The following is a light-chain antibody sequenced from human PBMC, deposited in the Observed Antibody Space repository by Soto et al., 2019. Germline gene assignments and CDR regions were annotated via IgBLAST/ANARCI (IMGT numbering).Light chain of an antibody. Sequence: EVVLTQSPGTLSLSPGERDTLSCRASQSVSSSYLAWYQQKPGQAPRLLIYGASSRATGIPARFSGSGSGTDFTLTISRLEPEDFAVYYWQHYDSSPRTFGQGTKVEIK. V-gene: IGKV3-20*01. CDR1: QSVSSSY. CDR2: GAS. J-gene: IGKJ1*01. CDR3: QHYDSSPRT.